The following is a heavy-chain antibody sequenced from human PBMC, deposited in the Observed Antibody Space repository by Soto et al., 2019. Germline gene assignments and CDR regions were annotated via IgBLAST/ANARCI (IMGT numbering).Heavy chain of an antibody. CDR2: IIPILGIA. J-gene: IGHJ6*03. CDR1: GGTFSSYT. V-gene: IGHV1-69*02. D-gene: IGHD2-2*01. Sequence: SVKVSCKASGGTFSSYTISWVRQAPGQGLEWMGRIIPILGIANYAQKFQGRVTITADKSTSTAYMELSSLRSEDTAVYYCASGRVVYQPFEFYYYYMDVWSKGTSVTGSS. CDR3: ASGRVVYQPFEFYYYYMDV.